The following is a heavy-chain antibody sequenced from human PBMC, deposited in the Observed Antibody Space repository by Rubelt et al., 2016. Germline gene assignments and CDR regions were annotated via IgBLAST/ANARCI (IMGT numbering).Heavy chain of an antibody. CDR2: ISAYNGNT. J-gene: IGHJ5*02. Sequence: WVRQAPGQGLEWMGWISAYNGNTNYAQKFQGRVTITRDTSASTAYMELSSLRSEDTAVYYCARVIWGSGWSNNWFDPWGQGTLVTVSS. V-gene: IGHV1-3*01. D-gene: IGHD6-19*01. CDR3: ARVIWGSGWSNNWFDP.